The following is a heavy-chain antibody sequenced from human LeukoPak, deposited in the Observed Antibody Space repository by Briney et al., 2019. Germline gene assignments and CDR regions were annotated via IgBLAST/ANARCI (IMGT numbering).Heavy chain of an antibody. V-gene: IGHV3-48*03. Sequence: PGGSLRVSCVVSGFRFSNYEMHWVRQAPEKGLEWVSHISRTGTTITYADSLRGRLTVSRDNAKNSLSLEMNSLRVEDTAVYYCARVAYNSFDVWGRGTMVTVSS. J-gene: IGHJ3*01. CDR2: ISRTGTTI. CDR3: ARVAYNSFDV. D-gene: IGHD5-24*01. CDR1: GFRFSNYE.